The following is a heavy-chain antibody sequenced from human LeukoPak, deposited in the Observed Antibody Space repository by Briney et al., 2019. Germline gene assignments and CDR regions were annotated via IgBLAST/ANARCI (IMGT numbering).Heavy chain of an antibody. D-gene: IGHD5-18*01. CDR1: GFTFSSYA. Sequence: GGSLRLSCAASGFTFSSYAMHWVRQAPGKGLEYVSAISSNGGSTYYANSVKSRFTISRDNSKNTLYLQMGSLRAEDMAVYYCARGGGGYSYGSFDYWGQGTLVTVSS. CDR3: ARGGGGYSYGSFDY. J-gene: IGHJ4*02. V-gene: IGHV3-64*01. CDR2: ISSNGGST.